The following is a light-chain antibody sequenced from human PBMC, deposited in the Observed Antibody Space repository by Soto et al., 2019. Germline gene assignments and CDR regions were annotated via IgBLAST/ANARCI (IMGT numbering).Light chain of an antibody. J-gene: IGLJ3*02. CDR3: QAYDYSLPASV. CDR2: YNR. V-gene: IGLV1-40*01. CDR1: SSXXRAGYD. Sequence: QSVLTQPPSVSGAPGQRVTISCTGXSSXXRAGYDLHRYQQLPGATPNLVLFYNRNRPPGVPQRFSGSNACTSASLAITGLQAEDEADYYCQAYDYSLPASVFGGGTKLTVL.